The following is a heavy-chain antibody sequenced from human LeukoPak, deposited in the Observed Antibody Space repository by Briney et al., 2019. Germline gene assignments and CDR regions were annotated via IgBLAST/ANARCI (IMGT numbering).Heavy chain of an antibody. CDR1: GYTFTSYY. J-gene: IGHJ5*02. Sequence: ASVKVSCKASGYTFTSYYMNWVRQAPGQGLEWMGIINPSSGRTTYAQKFQGRVTMTRDTSTSTVYMELTSLRSEATAVFYCARGGLPARSWFDPWGQGTLVTVSS. CDR2: INPSSGRT. D-gene: IGHD3/OR15-3a*01. CDR3: ARGGLPARSWFDP. V-gene: IGHV1-46*01.